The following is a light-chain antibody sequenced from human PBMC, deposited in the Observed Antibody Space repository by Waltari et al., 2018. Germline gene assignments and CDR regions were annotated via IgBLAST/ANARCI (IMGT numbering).Light chain of an antibody. CDR2: GAS. V-gene: IGKV3D-15*01. CDR1: QTISSH. Sequence: EIVMTQSPATLSVSPGDRATLSCRASQTISSHLAWYQKRPGQAPRPLIYGASNRATGIPARFSGTGSGTEFTLTISSLQSEDFAVYYCQQYNNWPPLFTFGPGTKVDMK. J-gene: IGKJ3*01. CDR3: QQYNNWPPLFT.